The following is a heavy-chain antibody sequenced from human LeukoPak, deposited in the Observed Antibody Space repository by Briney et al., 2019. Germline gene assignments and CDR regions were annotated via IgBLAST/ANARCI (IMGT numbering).Heavy chain of an antibody. CDR3: AREGGSGKIDY. V-gene: IGHV1-2*02. CDR2: INPNSGGT. Sequence: ASVKVSCKASGYTFTSYYIHWVRQAPGQGLEWMGWINPNSGGTDYAQNFQGRVTMTRDTSIGTAYMDLSRLISDDTAVYYCAREGGSGKIDYWGQGTLVIVSS. CDR1: GYTFTSYY. D-gene: IGHD3-10*01. J-gene: IGHJ4*02.